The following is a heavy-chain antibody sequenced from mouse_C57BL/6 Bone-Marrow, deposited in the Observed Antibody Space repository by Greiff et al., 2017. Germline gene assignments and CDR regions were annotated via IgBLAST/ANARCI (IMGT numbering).Heavy chain of an antibody. CDR2: ISDGGSYT. CDR1: GFTFSSYA. CDR3: ARDYGYHWYFDV. Sequence: EVQLVESGGGLVKPGGSLKLSCAASGFTFSSYAMSWVRQTPEKRLEWVATISDGGSYTYYPANVKGRFTISRDNAKNNLYLQMSHLKSEDTAMYYCARDYGYHWYFDVWGTGTTVTVSS. V-gene: IGHV5-4*01. D-gene: IGHD2-2*01. J-gene: IGHJ1*03.